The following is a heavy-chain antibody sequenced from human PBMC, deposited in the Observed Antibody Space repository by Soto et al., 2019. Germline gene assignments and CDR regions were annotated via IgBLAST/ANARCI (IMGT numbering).Heavy chain of an antibody. CDR2: INHSGST. CDR1: GGSFSGYY. CDR3: AKAYSSSWPNAFDI. J-gene: IGHJ3*02. D-gene: IGHD6-13*01. Sequence: SETLSLTCAVYGGSFSGYYWSWIRQPPGKGLEWIGEINHSGSTNYNPSLKSRVTISVDTSKNQFSLKLSSVTAADTAIYYCAKAYSSSWPNAFDIWGQGTMVTVSS. V-gene: IGHV4-34*01.